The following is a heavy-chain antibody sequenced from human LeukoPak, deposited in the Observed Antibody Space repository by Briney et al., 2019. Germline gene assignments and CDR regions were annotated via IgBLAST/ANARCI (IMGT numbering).Heavy chain of an antibody. J-gene: IGHJ3*02. CDR2: IIPIFGTA. V-gene: IGHV1-69*13. D-gene: IGHD3-22*01. CDR3: ARDYYDSLDI. Sequence: ASVKVSCKASGGTFSSYAISWVRQAPGQGLEWMGGIIPIFGTANYAQRFQGRVTITADESTSTAYMELSSLRSEDTAVYYCARDYYDSLDIWGQGTMVTVSS. CDR1: GGTFSSYA.